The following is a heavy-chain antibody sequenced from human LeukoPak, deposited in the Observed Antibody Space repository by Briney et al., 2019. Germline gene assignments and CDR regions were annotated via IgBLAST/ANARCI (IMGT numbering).Heavy chain of an antibody. D-gene: IGHD3-22*01. Sequence: PGGSLRLSCAASGFTFSSYAMSWVRQAPGKGLEWVANIKQDGSEKYYVDSVKGRFTISRDNAKNSLYLQMNSLRAEDAAAYYCAREGYYDTWTWGQGTLVTVSS. CDR1: GFTFSSYA. CDR2: IKQDGSEK. V-gene: IGHV3-7*03. CDR3: AREGYYDTWT. J-gene: IGHJ5*02.